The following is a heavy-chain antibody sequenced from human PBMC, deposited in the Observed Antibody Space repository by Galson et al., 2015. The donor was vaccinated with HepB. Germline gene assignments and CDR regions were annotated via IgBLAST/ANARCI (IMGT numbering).Heavy chain of an antibody. D-gene: IGHD3-10*01. J-gene: IGHJ6*02. Sequence: SLRLSCAASGFTFSTYGMHWVRQAPGKGLEWVALISYDGTNNYYVDSVKGRFTVSRDNSKNTLYLQMNSLRAEDTALYYCAKASYGLGFSPLNYYCMDVWGQGTTVTVSS. CDR3: AKASYGLGFSPLNYYCMDV. CDR1: GFTFSTYG. CDR2: ISYDGTNN. V-gene: IGHV3-30*18.